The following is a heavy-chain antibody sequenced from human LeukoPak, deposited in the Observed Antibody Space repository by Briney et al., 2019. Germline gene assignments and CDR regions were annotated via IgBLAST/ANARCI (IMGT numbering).Heavy chain of an antibody. CDR2: ISYDGSNK. Sequence: PGRSLRLSCAASGFTFSSYAMHWVRQAPGKGLEWVAVISYDGSNKYYADSVKGRFTISRDNSKNTLYLQMNSLRAEDTAVYYCARDLNNSYGAFDYWGQGTLATVSS. D-gene: IGHD5-18*01. CDR1: GFTFSSYA. J-gene: IGHJ4*02. CDR3: ARDLNNSYGAFDY. V-gene: IGHV3-30-3*01.